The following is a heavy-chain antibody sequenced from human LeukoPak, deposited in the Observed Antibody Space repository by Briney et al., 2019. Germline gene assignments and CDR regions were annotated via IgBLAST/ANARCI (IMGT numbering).Heavy chain of an antibody. Sequence: GESLKISCKGSGYSFTSYWISWVRQMPGKGLEWMGSIYPGDSDTRYSPSFQGQVTISADKSINTAYLQWSSLRASDTAMYYCARHASSVTWFDPWGQGTLVTVSS. CDR2: IYPGDSDT. CDR3: ARHASSVTWFDP. V-gene: IGHV5-51*01. J-gene: IGHJ5*02. CDR1: GYSFTSYW.